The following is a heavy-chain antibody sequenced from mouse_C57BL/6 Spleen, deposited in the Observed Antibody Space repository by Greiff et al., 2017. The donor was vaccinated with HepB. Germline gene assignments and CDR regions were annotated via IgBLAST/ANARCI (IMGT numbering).Heavy chain of an antibody. V-gene: IGHV1-80*01. Sequence: QVQLQQSGAELVKPGASVKISCKASGYAFSSYWMNWVKQRPGKGLEWIGQIYPGDGDTNYNGKFKGKATLTADKSSSTAYMQLSSLTSEDSAVYFCARRANSVAAWFAYWGQGTLVTVSA. CDR2: IYPGDGDT. J-gene: IGHJ3*01. CDR3: ARRANSVAAWFAY. CDR1: GYAFSSYW. D-gene: IGHD3-1*01.